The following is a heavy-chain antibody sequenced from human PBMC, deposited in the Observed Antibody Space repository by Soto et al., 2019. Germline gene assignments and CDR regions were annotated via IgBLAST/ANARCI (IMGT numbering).Heavy chain of an antibody. CDR2: ISYDGSNK. V-gene: IGHV3-30-3*01. J-gene: IGHJ6*02. D-gene: IGHD2-2*01. Sequence: PGGSLRLSCAASGFTFSTYTMHWVRQAPGKGLEWVAVISYDGSNKHYADSVKGRFTISRDNSKNTLYLQMNSLRTEDTAVYYCANVVVPAATYNYYGMDVWGQGTTVTVSS. CDR1: GFTFSTYT. CDR3: ANVVVPAATYNYYGMDV.